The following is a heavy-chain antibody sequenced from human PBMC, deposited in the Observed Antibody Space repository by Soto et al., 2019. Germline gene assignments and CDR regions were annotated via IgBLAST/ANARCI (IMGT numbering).Heavy chain of an antibody. Sequence: PSETLSLTCAVYGGSFSGYYWSWIRQPPGKGLEWIGEINHSGSTNYNPSLKSRVTISVDTSKNQFSLNLRSVTAADTAIYYCVKNFDYWGQGTLVTVSS. CDR3: VKNFDY. CDR1: GGSFSGYY. CDR2: INHSGST. V-gene: IGHV4-34*01. J-gene: IGHJ4*02.